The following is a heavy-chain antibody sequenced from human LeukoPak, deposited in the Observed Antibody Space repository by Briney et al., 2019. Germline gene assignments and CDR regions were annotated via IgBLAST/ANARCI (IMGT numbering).Heavy chain of an antibody. CDR1: GFTFSSYG. V-gene: IGHV3-30*03. CDR2: ISYDGSNK. Sequence: GGSLRLSCAASGFTFSSYGMHWVRQAPGKGLEWVAVISYDGSNKYYADSVRGRFTISRDNSKNTLYLQMNSLRAEDTAVYYCAGFDYYGSESYYNHFDSWGQGTLVTVSS. J-gene: IGHJ4*02. D-gene: IGHD3-10*01. CDR3: AGFDYYGSESYYNHFDS.